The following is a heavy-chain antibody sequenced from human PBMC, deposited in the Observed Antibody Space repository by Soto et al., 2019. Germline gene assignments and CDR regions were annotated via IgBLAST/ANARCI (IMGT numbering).Heavy chain of an antibody. CDR2: ISGNGRDP. D-gene: IGHD6-19*01. CDR1: GFIFNNYA. Sequence: EVQLVESGGGLVQPGGSLRLSCAASGFIFNNYAMSWVRQAPGKGLEWVSVISGNGRDPYYADSVRGRFTISNDNSKKTRFLQMNSLRAEDTAVYYCAKHLQYDSGWPLDYWGQGALVTVSS. V-gene: IGHV3-23*04. J-gene: IGHJ4*02. CDR3: AKHLQYDSGWPLDY.